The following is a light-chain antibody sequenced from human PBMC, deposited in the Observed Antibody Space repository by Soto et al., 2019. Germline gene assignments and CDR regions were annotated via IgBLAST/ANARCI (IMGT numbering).Light chain of an antibody. CDR3: QQYSSSRT. V-gene: IGKV3-20*01. CDR1: QSISDNY. CDR2: GAS. Sequence: EIVLTQSPGTLSLSPGERATLSCRASQSISDNYLAWYQQRPGQAPRLLIYGASSRATGIPDRFSGSGSGTDFTLTISSLEPEDFAVYYCQQYSSSRTFGQGTKVDIK. J-gene: IGKJ1*01.